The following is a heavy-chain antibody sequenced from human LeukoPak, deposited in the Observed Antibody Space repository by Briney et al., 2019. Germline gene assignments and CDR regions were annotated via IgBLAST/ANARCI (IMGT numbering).Heavy chain of an antibody. J-gene: IGHJ4*02. D-gene: IGHD6-19*01. Sequence: GGSLRLSCAASGFTFSTYSMNWVRQAPGKGLEWVSYISSSSSTIYYADSVKGRFTISRDNAKNSLYLQMNSLRAEDTAVYYCARERMDGSGWYFGYWGQGTLVTVSS. V-gene: IGHV3-48*04. CDR3: ARERMDGSGWYFGY. CDR1: GFTFSTYS. CDR2: ISSSSSTI.